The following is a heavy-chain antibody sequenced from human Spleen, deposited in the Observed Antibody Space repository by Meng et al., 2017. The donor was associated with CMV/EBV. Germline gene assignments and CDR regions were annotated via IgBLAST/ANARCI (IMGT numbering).Heavy chain of an antibody. CDR2: ISSSGNTI. CDR3: AKDLGGGDNYYYAMDV. V-gene: IGHV3-48*03. D-gene: IGHD2-21*01. CDR1: GFTFSSYE. Sequence: GGSLRLSCAASGFTFSSYEMNWVRQAPGKGLEWVSYISSSGNTIYYADSVKGRFTISRDNAKNSLYLHMNSLRAEDTAVYYCAKDLGGGDNYYYAMDVWGQGTTVTVSS. J-gene: IGHJ6*02.